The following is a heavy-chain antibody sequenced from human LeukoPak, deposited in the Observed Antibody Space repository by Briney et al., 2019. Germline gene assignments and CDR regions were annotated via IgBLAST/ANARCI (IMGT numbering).Heavy chain of an antibody. J-gene: IGHJ4*02. V-gene: IGHV3-21*01. CDR3: ARAAELRFLEWLPESVDY. Sequence: GGSLRLSCAASGFTFSSYSMNWVRQAPGKGLEWVSSISSSSSYIYYAGSVKGRFTISRDNAKNSLYLQMNSLRAEDTAVYYCARAAELRFLEWLPESVDYWGQGTLVTVSS. CDR2: ISSSSSYI. CDR1: GFTFSSYS. D-gene: IGHD3-3*01.